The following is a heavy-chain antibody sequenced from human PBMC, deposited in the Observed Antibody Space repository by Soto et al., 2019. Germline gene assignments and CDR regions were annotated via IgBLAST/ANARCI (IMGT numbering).Heavy chain of an antibody. V-gene: IGHV3-23*01. CDR1: GFAFGNYP. CDR3: AKDRTLARGIRGYDI. J-gene: IGHJ3*02. D-gene: IGHD3-10*01. Sequence: EAQLLQSGGGLVPPGGSLRLSCVASGFAFGNYPMAWVRQTPGKGLQWISTISGTGGMTDYEDSVRGRFTVSIDHSKDKEHLQINSLRVDDKDVYYCAKDRTLARGIRGYDIWGQGTMITLSS. CDR2: ISGTGGMT.